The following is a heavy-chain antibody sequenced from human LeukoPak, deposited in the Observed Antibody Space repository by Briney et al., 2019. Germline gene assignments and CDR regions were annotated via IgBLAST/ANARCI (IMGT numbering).Heavy chain of an antibody. CDR1: GFTFDDYA. V-gene: IGHV3-9*01. CDR2: ICWNSGNI. CDR3: AKEQDYFDS. J-gene: IGHJ4*02. Sequence: GGSLRLSCVASGFTFDDYAMHWVRQAPGKGLEWVSGICWNSGNIDYADSVKGRFTISRDNAKNSLFLQMNSLRTEDTALYYCAKEQDYFDSWGQGTLVTVSS.